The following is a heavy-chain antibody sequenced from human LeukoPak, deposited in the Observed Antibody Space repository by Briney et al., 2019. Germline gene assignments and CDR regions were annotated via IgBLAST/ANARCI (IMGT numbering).Heavy chain of an antibody. CDR3: ARSRWLPLIDY. CDR2: IWNDGSNE. D-gene: IGHD2-15*01. J-gene: IGHJ4*02. V-gene: IGHV3-33*01. CDR1: GFTFSTYG. Sequence: GRSLRLSCAASGFTFSTYGMHWVRQAPGKGLEWVAVIWNDGSNEYYADSVKGRFIISRDNSKNTLYLQMNSLRAEDTAVYYGARSRWLPLIDYWGQGTLVTVSS.